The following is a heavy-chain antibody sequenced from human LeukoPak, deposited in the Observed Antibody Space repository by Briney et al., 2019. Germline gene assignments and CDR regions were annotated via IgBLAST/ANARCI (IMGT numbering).Heavy chain of an antibody. Sequence: GGSLRLSCAASGFTFSSYSMNWVRQAPGKGLEWVSSISSSSSYIYHADSVKGRFTISRDNAKNTLYLQMNSLRAEDTAVYYCARAVVVVAATAYYYYGMDVWGQGTTVTVSS. CDR1: GFTFSSYS. V-gene: IGHV3-21*01. CDR2: ISSSSSYI. D-gene: IGHD2-15*01. J-gene: IGHJ6*02. CDR3: ARAVVVVAATAYYYYGMDV.